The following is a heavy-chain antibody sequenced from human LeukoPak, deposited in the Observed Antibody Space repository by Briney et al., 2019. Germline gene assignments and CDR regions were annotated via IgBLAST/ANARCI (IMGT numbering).Heavy chain of an antibody. CDR1: GFTFSSYG. CDR3: AKDLYDIVVVPAAISY. V-gene: IGHV3-30*18. J-gene: IGHJ4*02. Sequence: PGRSLRLPCAASGFTFSSYGMHWVRQAPGKGLEWVAVISYDGSNKYYADSVKGRFTISRDNSKNTLYLQMNSLRAEDTAVYYCAKDLYDIVVVPAAISYWGQGTLVTVSS. D-gene: IGHD2-2*01. CDR2: ISYDGSNK.